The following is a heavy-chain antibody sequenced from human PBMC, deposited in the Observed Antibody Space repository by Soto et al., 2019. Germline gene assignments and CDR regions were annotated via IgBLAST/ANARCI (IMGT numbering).Heavy chain of an antibody. CDR2: ISNSSSSI. Sequence: GGSLRLSCAASGFTFSSYSMNWVRQAPGKGLEWVSYISNSSSSIYYADAVKGRFTISRDNSKNTLYLQMNSLRAEDTAVYYCGKGRSYYYYYGVDVWGQGTTVTVSS. CDR1: GFTFSSYS. D-gene: IGHD1-26*01. CDR3: GKGRSYYYYYGVDV. J-gene: IGHJ6*02. V-gene: IGHV3-48*01.